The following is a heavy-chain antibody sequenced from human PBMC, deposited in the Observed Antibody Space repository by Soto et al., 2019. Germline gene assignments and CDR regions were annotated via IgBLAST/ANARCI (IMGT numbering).Heavy chain of an antibody. CDR1: GYTFTSYG. Sequence: ASVKVSCKASGYTFTSYGIHWVRQAPGQRLEWMGWINAANGDTNYAQKFQGRVTITADESTSTAYMELSSLRSEDTAVYYCARAPEGWLQFTYYFDYWGQGTLVTVSS. CDR3: ARAPEGWLQFTYYFDY. D-gene: IGHD5-12*01. CDR2: INAANGDT. J-gene: IGHJ4*02. V-gene: IGHV1-3*01.